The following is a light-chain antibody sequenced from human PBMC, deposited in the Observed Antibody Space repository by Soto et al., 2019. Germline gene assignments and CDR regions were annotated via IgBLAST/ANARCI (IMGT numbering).Light chain of an antibody. CDR3: QQYGSSPIT. Sequence: ETMLTQSQDTLSVSLGDRANLXWRASQSLRSSLAWYQQKPGQAPRLLIYGASSRATGIPDRFSGSGSGTDFTLTISRLEPEDFAVYYCQQYGSSPITFGQGTKVDIK. CDR2: GAS. V-gene: IGKV3-20*01. J-gene: IGKJ1*01. CDR1: QSLRSS.